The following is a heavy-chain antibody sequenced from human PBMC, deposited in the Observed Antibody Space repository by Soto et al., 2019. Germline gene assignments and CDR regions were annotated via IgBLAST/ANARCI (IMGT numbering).Heavy chain of an antibody. CDR2: TYYRSKWYS. CDR3: ARVLAGSGQFDY. V-gene: IGHV6-1*01. Sequence: PSQTLSLTCAISGDSVSSNSAAWNWIRQSPSSGLEWLGRTYYRSKWYSDYAISVKSRITINPDTSKNQFSLQLNSVTPEDTAVYYCARVLAGSGQFDYWGQGTLVTVSS. D-gene: IGHD1-26*01. CDR1: GDSVSSNSAA. J-gene: IGHJ4*02.